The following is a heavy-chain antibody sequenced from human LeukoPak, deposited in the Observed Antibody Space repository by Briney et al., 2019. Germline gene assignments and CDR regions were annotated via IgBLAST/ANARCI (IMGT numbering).Heavy chain of an antibody. J-gene: IGHJ5*02. CDR1: GGSFSGYY. CDR2: INHSGST. V-gene: IGHV4-34*01. CDR3: ARPYYYDSRIDP. D-gene: IGHD3-22*01. Sequence: SETLSLTCAVYGGSFSGYYWSWIRQPPGKGLEWIGEINHSGSTNSNPSLKSRVTISVATSKNQFSLKLSSVTAADTAVYYCARPYYYDSRIDPWGQGILVTVSS.